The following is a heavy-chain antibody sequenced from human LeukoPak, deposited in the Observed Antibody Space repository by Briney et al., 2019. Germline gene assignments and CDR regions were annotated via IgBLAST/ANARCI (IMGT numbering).Heavy chain of an antibody. D-gene: IGHD3-22*01. CDR3: ARVGDSSGYYPLNWFDP. V-gene: IGHV1-2*02. Sequence: GASVKVSCKASGYTFIGYYLHWVRQAPGQGFEWMGWIKPYTAGTNYAQQFQDRVTMTRDTSITTAYKELNRLTSDDTAVYYCARVGDSSGYYPLNWFDPWGQGTLVTVSS. J-gene: IGHJ5*02. CDR1: GYTFIGYY. CDR2: IKPYTAGT.